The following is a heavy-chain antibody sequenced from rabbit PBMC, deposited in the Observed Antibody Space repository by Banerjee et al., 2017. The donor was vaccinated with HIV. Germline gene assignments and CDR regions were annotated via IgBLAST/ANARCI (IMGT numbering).Heavy chain of an antibody. CDR1: GFDFSSYG. V-gene: IGHV1S40*01. J-gene: IGHJ4*01. CDR3: ARDLAGVIGWNFDL. CDR2: INTSSGNT. Sequence: QSLEESGGGLVQPGGSLKLSCKASGFDFSSYGVSWVRQAPGKGLEWIGYINTSSGNTVYASWAKGRFTISKTSSTTVTLQMTSLTAADTATYFCARDLAGVIGWNFDLWGPGTLRHRL. D-gene: IGHD4-1*01.